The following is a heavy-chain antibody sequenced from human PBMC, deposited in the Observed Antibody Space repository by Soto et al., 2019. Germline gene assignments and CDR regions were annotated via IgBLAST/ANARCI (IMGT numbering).Heavy chain of an antibody. Sequence: QVQLQESGPGLVKPSQTLSLTCTVSGGSISSGGYYWSWIRQHPGKGLEWIGYIYYSGSTYYNPSLKSRVTISVDTSKNQFSLKLSSVTAADTAVYYCARDPHIAAAGRKGFDPWGQGTLVTVSS. CDR2: IYYSGST. CDR1: GGSISSGGYY. V-gene: IGHV4-31*03. D-gene: IGHD6-13*01. CDR3: ARDPHIAAAGRKGFDP. J-gene: IGHJ5*02.